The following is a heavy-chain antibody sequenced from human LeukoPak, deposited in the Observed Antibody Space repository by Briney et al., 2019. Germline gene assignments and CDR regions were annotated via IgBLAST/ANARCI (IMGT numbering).Heavy chain of an antibody. CDR1: GFTFSSYA. Sequence: GGSLRLSCAASGFTFSSYAMHWVRQAPGKGLEWVAVISYDGSNKYCADSVKGRFTISRDNSKNTLYLQMNSLRAEDTAVYYCARDVPRGSSWNYYGMDVWGQGTTVTVSS. D-gene: IGHD6-13*01. V-gene: IGHV3-30-3*01. CDR2: ISYDGSNK. CDR3: ARDVPRGSSWNYYGMDV. J-gene: IGHJ6*02.